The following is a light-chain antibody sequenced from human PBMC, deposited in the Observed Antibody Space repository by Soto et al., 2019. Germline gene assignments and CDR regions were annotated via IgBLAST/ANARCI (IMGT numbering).Light chain of an antibody. CDR1: QSISSW. J-gene: IGKJ5*01. Sequence: IKMYQSPSTLSASVGDRVTITCRASQSISSWLAWYQQKPGAAPKLLIYEASTLERGVPSRFSGSRSGTEFTLTVSSLQPDDFATYYCQQYNDSFPYTFGQGTRLEI. CDR2: EAS. V-gene: IGKV1-5*03. CDR3: QQYNDSFPYT.